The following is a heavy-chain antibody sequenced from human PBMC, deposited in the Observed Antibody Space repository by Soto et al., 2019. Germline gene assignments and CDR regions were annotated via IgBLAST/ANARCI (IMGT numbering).Heavy chain of an antibody. CDR1: GYTFTGYY. Sequence: ASVKFSCKASGYTFTGYYMHWVRQAPGQGLEWMGWINPNSGGTNYAQKFQGWVTMTRDTSINTAYMELSRLRSDDTAVYYCARDYCSSTSCYASVGHWFDPWGQGTLVTVSS. D-gene: IGHD2-2*01. J-gene: IGHJ5*02. CDR3: ARDYCSSTSCYASVGHWFDP. CDR2: INPNSGGT. V-gene: IGHV1-2*04.